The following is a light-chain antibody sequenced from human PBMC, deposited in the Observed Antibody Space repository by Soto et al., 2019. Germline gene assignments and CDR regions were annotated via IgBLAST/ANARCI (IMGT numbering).Light chain of an antibody. V-gene: IGKV1-39*01. J-gene: IGKJ1*01. CDR1: QNIGFY. Sequence: IQVSQSPASLSASVGDRVTITCRASQNIGFYLNWYQQKPGEAPKVLIYAASSLQSGVPSRFSGSGSGTEFTLTISSLQPEDFATYSCQQSYIMPWTFGQRTKVDIK. CDR2: AAS. CDR3: QQSYIMPWT.